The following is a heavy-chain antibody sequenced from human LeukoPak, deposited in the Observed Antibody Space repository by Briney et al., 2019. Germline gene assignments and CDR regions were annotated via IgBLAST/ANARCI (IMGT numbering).Heavy chain of an antibody. V-gene: IGHV3-23*01. D-gene: IGHD3-10*01. CDR3: ARAKPKNMVRGLIMRRESRYYFDY. J-gene: IGHJ4*02. CDR1: GFTFSNYG. Sequence: GGSLRLSCAASGFTFSNYGMSWVRQAPGKGLEWVSVISGSGGSTYYAASVKGRFTISRDNSKNTLYLQMNSLRAQDTAVYYCARAKPKNMVRGLIMRRESRYYFDYWGQGTLVTVSS. CDR2: ISGSGGST.